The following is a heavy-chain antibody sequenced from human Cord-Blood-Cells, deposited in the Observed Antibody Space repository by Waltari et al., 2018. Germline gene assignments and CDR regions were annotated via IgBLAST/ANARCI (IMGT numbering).Heavy chain of an antibody. D-gene: IGHD1-26*01. J-gene: IGHJ4*02. CDR3: AKDAQVGATYYFDY. CDR1: GLTSSSYA. CDR2: ISGSVGST. Sequence: EVQLLEPGGGLVQPGGSLRLSCAASGLTSSSYAMCWVSNAPGKGLGGVSAISGSVGSTYYADSVKGRFTISRDNAKNTLYLQMNSLRAEDTAVYYCAKDAQVGATYYFDYWGQGTLVTVSS. V-gene: IGHV3-23*01.